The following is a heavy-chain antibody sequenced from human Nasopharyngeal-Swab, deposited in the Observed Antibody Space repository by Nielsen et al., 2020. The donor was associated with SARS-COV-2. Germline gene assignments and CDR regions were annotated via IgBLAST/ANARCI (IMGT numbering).Heavy chain of an antibody. D-gene: IGHD6-19*01. Sequence: ASVKVSCKASGYTFNSYYMHWVRQAPGQGLEWMGIINPSGVSTTYAQRFQGRVTMTRDTSTSTVYMELSSLRSEDTAVYYCAREDLSSGWNYYYGMDVWGQGTTVTVSS. J-gene: IGHJ6*02. CDR2: INPSGVST. V-gene: IGHV1-46*02. CDR3: AREDLSSGWNYYYGMDV. CDR1: GYTFNSYY.